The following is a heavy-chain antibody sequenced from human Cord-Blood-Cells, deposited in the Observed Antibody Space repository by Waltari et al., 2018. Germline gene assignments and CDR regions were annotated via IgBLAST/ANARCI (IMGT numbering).Heavy chain of an antibody. J-gene: IGHJ4*02. CDR2: IYYSGST. CDR3: ARSGSGWYFDY. Sequence: QVQLQESGPGLVKPSETLSLTCTVPGGSVSSRSYYRSWIRQPPGKGLEWIGYIYYSGSTNYNPSLKSRVTISVDTSKNQFSLKLSSVTAADTAVYYCARSGSGWYFDYWGQGTLVTVSS. D-gene: IGHD6-19*01. CDR1: GGSVSSRSYY. V-gene: IGHV4-61*01.